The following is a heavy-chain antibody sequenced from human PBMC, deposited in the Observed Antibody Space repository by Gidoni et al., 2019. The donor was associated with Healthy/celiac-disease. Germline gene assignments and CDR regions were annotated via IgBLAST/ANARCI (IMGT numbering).Heavy chain of an antibody. J-gene: IGHJ6*02. CDR2: IIPILGIA. V-gene: IGHV1-69*04. CDR1: GGTLRSYA. Sequence: QVQLVQSGAEVKKPGSSVKVSCKASGGTLRSYAISWVRQAPGQGLEWMGRIIPILGIANYAQKFQGRVTITADKSTSTAYMELSSLRSEDTAVYYCAALSSSQAGRRYYYYGMDVWGQGTTVTVSS. D-gene: IGHD6-6*01. CDR3: AALSSSQAGRRYYYYGMDV.